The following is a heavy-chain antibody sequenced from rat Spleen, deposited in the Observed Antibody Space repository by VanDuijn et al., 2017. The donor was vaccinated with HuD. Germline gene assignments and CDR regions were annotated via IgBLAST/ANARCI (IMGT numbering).Heavy chain of an antibody. D-gene: IGHD1-10*01. Sequence: EVQLVESGGGLVQPGRSMKLSCAASGFTFSNYYMAWVRQAPTKGLEWVASISTGGGNTYYRYSVKGRFTISRDNAKSTLYLQMDSLRSEDTATYYCARHPNNYVWLAYWGQGTLVTVSS. V-gene: IGHV5-25*01. J-gene: IGHJ3*01. CDR1: GFTFSNYY. CDR2: ISTGGGNT. CDR3: ARHPNNYVWLAY.